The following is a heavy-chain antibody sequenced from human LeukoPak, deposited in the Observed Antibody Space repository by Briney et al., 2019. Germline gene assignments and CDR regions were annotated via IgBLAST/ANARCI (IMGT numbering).Heavy chain of an antibody. CDR3: ASGWHDAFDI. J-gene: IGHJ3*02. CDR1: GGSISSYY. D-gene: IGHD2-15*01. CDR2: IYYSGST. Sequence: TSETLSLTCTVSGGSISSYYWSWIRQPPGKGLEWIGYIYYSGSTNYNPSLKSRVTISVDTSKNQFSLKLSSVTAADTAVYYCASGWHDAFDIWGQGTMVTVSS. V-gene: IGHV4-59*01.